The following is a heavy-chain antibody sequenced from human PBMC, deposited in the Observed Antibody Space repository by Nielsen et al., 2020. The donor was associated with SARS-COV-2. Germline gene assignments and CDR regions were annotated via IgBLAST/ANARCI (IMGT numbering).Heavy chain of an antibody. V-gene: IGHV3-74*01. D-gene: IGHD6-13*01. CDR1: GFTFSSYW. Sequence: GESLKISCAASGFTFSSYWMHWVRQAPGKGLVWVSRINSDGSSTSYADSVKGRFTISRDNAKNTLYLQMNSLRAEDTAVYYCARDPYSSSPDYWGQGTLVTVSS. J-gene: IGHJ4*02. CDR3: ARDPYSSSPDY. CDR2: INSDGSST.